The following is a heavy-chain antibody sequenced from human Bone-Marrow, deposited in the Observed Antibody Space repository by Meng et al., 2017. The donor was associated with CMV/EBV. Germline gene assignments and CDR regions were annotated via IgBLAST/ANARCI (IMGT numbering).Heavy chain of an antibody. CDR1: GFTFSSYS. J-gene: IGHJ6*02. D-gene: IGHD6-6*01. Sequence: GESLKISCAASGFTFSSYSMNWVRQAPGKALEWVSIVYSDGTTYYTDSVKGRFTISRDNSKNTLYLQMNSLRAEDTAVYYCAKDIGSSYYYYYGMDVWGQGTTVTVSS. CDR3: AKDIGSSYYYYYGMDV. V-gene: IGHV3-NL1*01. CDR2: VYSDGTT.